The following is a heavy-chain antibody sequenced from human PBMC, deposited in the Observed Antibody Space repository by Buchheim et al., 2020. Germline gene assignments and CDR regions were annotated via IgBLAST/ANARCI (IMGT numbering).Heavy chain of an antibody. Sequence: EVQLVESGGALVQPGGSLRLSCATSGFTFTNYGMRWVRQAPGKGLEWVASVNQDGSGQYYVDSVKGRFTISRDNAKNSVYPQMNSLRAEDTAVYYCARVSDSSWGKFWGQGTL. CDR2: VNQDGSGQ. CDR3: ARVSDSSWGKF. V-gene: IGHV3-7*01. D-gene: IGHD7-27*01. J-gene: IGHJ4*02. CDR1: GFTFTNYG.